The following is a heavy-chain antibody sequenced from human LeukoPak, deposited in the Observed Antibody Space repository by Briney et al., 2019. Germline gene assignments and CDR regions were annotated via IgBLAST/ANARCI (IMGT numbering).Heavy chain of an antibody. Sequence: SVKVSCKASGGTFSSYAISWVRQAPGQGLEWMGRIIPILGIANYAQKFQGRVTITADKSTSTAYMELSSLRSEDTAVYYCARDLTEVAVVAATRGTTHRYWGQGTLVTVSS. V-gene: IGHV1-69*04. J-gene: IGHJ4*02. CDR1: GGTFSSYA. CDR3: ARDLTEVAVVAATRGTTHRY. D-gene: IGHD2-15*01. CDR2: IIPILGIA.